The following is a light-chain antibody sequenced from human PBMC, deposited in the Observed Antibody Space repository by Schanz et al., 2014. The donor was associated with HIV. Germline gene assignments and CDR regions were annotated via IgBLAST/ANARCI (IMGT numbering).Light chain of an antibody. CDR3: SSYTSSSTWV. Sequence: QSALTQPPSASGSPGQSVTISCTGTSSDVGDYNYVSWYQQHPGKAPKLMIYEVTKRPSGVPDRFSGSKSGNTASLTISGLQADDEADYYCSSYTSSSTWVFGGGTKVTVL. J-gene: IGLJ3*02. CDR2: EVT. CDR1: SSDVGDYNY. V-gene: IGLV2-8*01.